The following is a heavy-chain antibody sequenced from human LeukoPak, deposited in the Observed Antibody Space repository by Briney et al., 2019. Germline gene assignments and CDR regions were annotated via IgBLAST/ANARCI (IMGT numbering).Heavy chain of an antibody. J-gene: IGHJ4*02. V-gene: IGHV4-59*01. CDR2: IYYSGST. CDR3: ARTGDSSGYYDYYFDY. D-gene: IGHD3-22*01. CDR1: GGSISSYY. Sequence: SETLSLTCTVSGGSISSYYWSWIRQPPGKGLEWIGYIYYSGSTNYNPSLKSRVTISVDTSKNQFSLKLSSVTAADTAVYYCARTGDSSGYYDYYFDYWGQGTLVTVSS.